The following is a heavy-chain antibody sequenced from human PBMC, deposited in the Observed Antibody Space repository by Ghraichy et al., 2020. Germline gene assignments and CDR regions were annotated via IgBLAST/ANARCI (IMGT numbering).Heavy chain of an antibody. CDR1: GFTLSSYW. D-gene: IGHD3-22*01. J-gene: IGHJ3*02. CDR3: ARDSGYYDTDDAFDI. Sequence: GGSLRLSCAASGFTLSSYWIHWVRQAPGKGLVWVSRINSDGSGTSYADSVKGRFTISRDNAKNTLFLQMNSLRAEDTAVYYCARDSGYYDTDDAFDIWGLGTMVTVSS. CDR2: INSDGSGT. V-gene: IGHV3-74*01.